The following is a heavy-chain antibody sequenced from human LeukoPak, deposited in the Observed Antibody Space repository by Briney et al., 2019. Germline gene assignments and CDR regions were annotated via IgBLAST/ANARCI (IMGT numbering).Heavy chain of an antibody. V-gene: IGHV4-39*07. J-gene: IGHJ4*02. CDR1: GGSISSDHYY. D-gene: IGHD3-10*01. CDR2: IYYSGNS. Sequence: SETLSLTCTVSGGSISSDHYYWGWIRQPPGKGLEWIGSIYYSGNSYYNPSLKSRVTISVDKSKNQFSLKLSSVTAADTAVYYCASAWGSGTGYWGQGTLVTVSS. CDR3: ASAWGSGTGY.